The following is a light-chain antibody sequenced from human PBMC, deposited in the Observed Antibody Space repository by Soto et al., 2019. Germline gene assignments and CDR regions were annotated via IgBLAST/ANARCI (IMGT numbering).Light chain of an antibody. J-gene: IGKJ1*01. CDR2: EAS. CDR1: QSIRSW. V-gene: IGKV1-5*03. Sequence: DIQLTQSPSTLSASVGARVTITCRASQSIRSWLAWYQQKPGKAPNLLIYEASRLESAVPSRFSGSASGTEFTLTINSLQPDDFATYYCQQYSSYPETFGQGTKVEIK. CDR3: QQYSSYPET.